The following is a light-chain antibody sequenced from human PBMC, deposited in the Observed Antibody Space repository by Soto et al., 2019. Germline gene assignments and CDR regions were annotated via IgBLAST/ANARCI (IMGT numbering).Light chain of an antibody. CDR1: SSDIGSYTY. CDR3: SSYANSNNYV. Sequence: QSALTQPPSASGSPGQSVTISCSGTSSDIGSYTYVSWYQHHPGKAPKLMIYEVSKRPSGVPDRFSGSKSGNTASLTVSGLQAEDEADYYCSSYANSNNYVFGTGTKLTVL. CDR2: EVS. J-gene: IGLJ1*01. V-gene: IGLV2-8*01.